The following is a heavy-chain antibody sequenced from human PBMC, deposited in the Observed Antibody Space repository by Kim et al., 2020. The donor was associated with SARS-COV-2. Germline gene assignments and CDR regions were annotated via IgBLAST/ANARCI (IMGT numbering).Heavy chain of an antibody. J-gene: IGHJ3*02. CDR3: ARARAFDI. CDR2: GSST. V-gene: IGHV3-74*01. Sequence: GSSTSYADSVKGRFTISRDNAKNTLYLQMNSLRAEDTAVYYCARARAFDIWGQGTMVTVSS.